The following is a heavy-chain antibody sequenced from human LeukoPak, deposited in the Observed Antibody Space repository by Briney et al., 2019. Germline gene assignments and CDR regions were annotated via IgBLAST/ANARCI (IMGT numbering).Heavy chain of an antibody. V-gene: IGHV4-59*08. D-gene: IGHD6-6*01. CDR2: IYYSGGT. CDR1: GGSISSYY. Sequence: SETLSLTCTVSGGSISSYYWTWVRQPPGKGLGLEWIGYIYYSGGTNYNPSLKSRVTISIDTSKNQVSLKLSSVTAADTAVYYCARLWDSSSSLDYWGQGTLVTVSS. CDR3: ARLWDSSSSLDY. J-gene: IGHJ4*02.